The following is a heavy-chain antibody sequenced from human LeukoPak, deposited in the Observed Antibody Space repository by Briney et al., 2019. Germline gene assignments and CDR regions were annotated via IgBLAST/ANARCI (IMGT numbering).Heavy chain of an antibody. Sequence: ASVKVSCKASGYTFTGYYMHWVRQAPGQGLEWMGWINPNSGGTNYAQKFQGRVTMTRDTSISTAYMELSRLRSDDTAVYYCARGGTYGYSSGWNYYYYGMDVWGRGTTVTVPS. CDR2: INPNSGGT. CDR1: GYTFTGYY. CDR3: ARGGTYGYSSGWNYYYYGMDV. V-gene: IGHV1-2*02. D-gene: IGHD6-19*01. J-gene: IGHJ6*02.